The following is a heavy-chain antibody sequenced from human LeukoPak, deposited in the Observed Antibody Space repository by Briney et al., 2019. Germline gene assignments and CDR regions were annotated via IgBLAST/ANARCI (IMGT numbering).Heavy chain of an antibody. Sequence: ASVNVSCLASGYTFPNYGVSWVRQAPGQGLEWMGCLSTYNGNTNYAQKLQGRVTMTTDTSTSTAYMELRSLRSDDTAVYYCARAGGWARVDYKADVFHIWGQGTMVTVSS. D-gene: IGHD6-19*01. CDR3: ARAGGWARVDYKADVFHI. J-gene: IGHJ3*02. CDR2: LSTYNGNT. V-gene: IGHV1-18*01. CDR1: GYTFPNYG.